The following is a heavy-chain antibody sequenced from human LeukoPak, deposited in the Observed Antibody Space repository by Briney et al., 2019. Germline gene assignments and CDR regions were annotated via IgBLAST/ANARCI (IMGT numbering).Heavy chain of an antibody. D-gene: IGHD1-26*01. V-gene: IGHV3-21*01. CDR3: AREGTWSYYYDY. Sequence: GGSLRLSCAASGFTFSSYSMNWVRQAPGKGLEWVSSISSSSSYIYYADSVKGRFTISRDNAKNSLYLQMNSLRAEDTAVYYCAREGTWSYYYDYWGQGTLVTASS. CDR1: GFTFSSYS. CDR2: ISSSSSYI. J-gene: IGHJ4*02.